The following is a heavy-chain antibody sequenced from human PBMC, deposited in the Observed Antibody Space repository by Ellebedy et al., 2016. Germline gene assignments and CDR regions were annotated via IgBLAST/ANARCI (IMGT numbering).Heavy chain of an antibody. D-gene: IGHD2-21*01. Sequence: GSLRLSCTVSGGSISSYYWSWIRQPPGKGLEWIGYIFYTGTTNYNPSLKSRVTIAVDTSKNQFSLKLSSVTAADSAVYYCARGGVLWWYTLWGQGTLVTVSS. CDR2: IFYTGTT. J-gene: IGHJ4*02. CDR3: ARGGVLWWYTL. V-gene: IGHV4-59*01. CDR1: GGSISSYY.